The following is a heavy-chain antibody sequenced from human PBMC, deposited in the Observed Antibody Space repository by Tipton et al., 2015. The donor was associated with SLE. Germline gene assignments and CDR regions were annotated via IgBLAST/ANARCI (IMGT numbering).Heavy chain of an antibody. D-gene: IGHD3-10*01. J-gene: IGHJ4*02. CDR2: INPTGDTT. CDR3: AREGTGSYGYCLDY. Sequence: QLVQSGAEVKKPGASVKLSCKASGYTFTRYYMHWVRQAPGQGLEWMGLINPTGDTTGYTQQFQGRITMTRDTSTTTVYMELNSLRSEDTAVYYCAREGTGSYGYCLDYWGQGALVTVSS. V-gene: IGHV1-46*01. CDR1: GYTFTRYY.